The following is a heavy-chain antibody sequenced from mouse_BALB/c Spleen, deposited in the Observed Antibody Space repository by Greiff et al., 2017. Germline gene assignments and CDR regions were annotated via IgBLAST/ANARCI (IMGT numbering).Heavy chain of an antibody. D-gene: IGHD2-1*01. CDR3: ARKGDGNYEWDY. V-gene: IGHV1-54*01. CDR1: GYAFTNYL. J-gene: IGHJ2*01. CDR2: INPGSGGT. Sequence: QVQLQQSGAELVRPGTSVKVSCKASGYAFTNYLIEWVKQRPGQGLEWIGVINPGSGGTNYNEKFKGKATLTADKSSSTAYMQLSSLTSDDSAVYYCARKGDGNYEWDYWGQGTTLTVSS.